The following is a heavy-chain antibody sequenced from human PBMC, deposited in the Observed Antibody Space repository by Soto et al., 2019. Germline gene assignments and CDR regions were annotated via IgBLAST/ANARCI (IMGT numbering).Heavy chain of an antibody. D-gene: IGHD3-3*01. CDR1: GGSISSGGYS. J-gene: IGHJ5*02. V-gene: IGHV4-30-2*01. CDR2: IYHSGST. CDR3: ARAIRFLEWFGWFDP. Sequence: SETLSLTCAVSGGSISSGGYSWIWIRHPPGKGLEWIGYIYHSGSTYYNPSLKSRVTISVDRSKNQFSLKLSSVTAADTAVYYCARAIRFLEWFGWFDPWGQGTLVTVSS.